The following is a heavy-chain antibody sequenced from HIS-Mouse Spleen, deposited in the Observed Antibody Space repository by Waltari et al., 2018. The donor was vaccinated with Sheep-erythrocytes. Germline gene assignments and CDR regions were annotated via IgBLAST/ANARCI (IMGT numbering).Heavy chain of an antibody. J-gene: IGHJ3*02. CDR1: GFTFRSYW. D-gene: IGHD6-13*01. CDR3: ARDQGARVQQLDAFDI. Sequence: EVQLVESGGGLVQPGGSLRLSCAAAGFTFRSYWMSWVRQAPGKGLEWVANIKQDGSEKYYVDSVKGRFTISRDNAKNSLYLQMNSLRAEDTAVYYCARDQGARVQQLDAFDIWGQGTMVTVSS. V-gene: IGHV3-7*01. CDR2: IKQDGSEK.